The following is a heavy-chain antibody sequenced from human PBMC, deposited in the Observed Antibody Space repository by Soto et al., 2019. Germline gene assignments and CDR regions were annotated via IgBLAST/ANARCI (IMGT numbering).Heavy chain of an antibody. D-gene: IGHD6-13*01. Sequence: SETLSLTCTVSGGSISSSSYYWGWIRQPPGKGLEWIGSIYYSGSTYYNPSLKSRVTISVDTSKNQFSLKLSSVTAADTAVYYCVGHIAARKMGYYYYGMDVWGQGTTVTVSS. J-gene: IGHJ6*02. CDR3: VGHIAARKMGYYYYGMDV. CDR2: IYYSGST. V-gene: IGHV4-39*01. CDR1: GGSISSSSYY.